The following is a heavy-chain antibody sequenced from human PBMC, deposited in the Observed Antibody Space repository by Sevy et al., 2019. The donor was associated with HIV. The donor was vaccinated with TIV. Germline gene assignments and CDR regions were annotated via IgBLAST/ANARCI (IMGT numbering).Heavy chain of an antibody. Sequence: SETLSLTCAVSGYSISSGYYWGWIRQPPGKGLEWIGSIYQSGSTYYNPSLKSRVTISVDTSKNQFSLKLSSVTAADTAVYYCARDYYDSSGHDYWGQGTLVTVSS. CDR2: IYQSGST. CDR1: GYSISSGYY. J-gene: IGHJ4*02. CDR3: ARDYYDSSGHDY. V-gene: IGHV4-38-2*02. D-gene: IGHD3-22*01.